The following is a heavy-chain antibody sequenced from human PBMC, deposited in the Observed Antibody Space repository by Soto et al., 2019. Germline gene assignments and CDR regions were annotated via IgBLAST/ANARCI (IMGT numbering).Heavy chain of an antibody. Sequence: EVQLVESGGGLVQPGRSLRLSCAASGFTFDDYAMHWVRQAPGKGLEWVSGISWNSGSIGYADSVKGRFTISRDNAKNSLYLQMNSLRAEDTALYYCAKDSSSTVTTRNYYYYYGMDVWGQGTTVTVSS. CDR3: AKDSSSTVTTRNYYYYYGMDV. CDR1: GFTFDDYA. D-gene: IGHD4-17*01. J-gene: IGHJ6*02. V-gene: IGHV3-9*01. CDR2: ISWNSGSI.